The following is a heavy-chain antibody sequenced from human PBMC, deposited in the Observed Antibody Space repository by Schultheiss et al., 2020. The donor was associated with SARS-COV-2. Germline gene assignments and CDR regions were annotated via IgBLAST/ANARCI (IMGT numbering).Heavy chain of an antibody. D-gene: IGHD2-2*02. V-gene: IGHV3-33*01. J-gene: IGHJ5*02. Sequence: GGSLRLSCAASGFTFSSYGMHWVRQAPGKGLEWVAVIWYDGSNKYYADSVKGRFTISRDNSKNTLYLQMNSLRAEDTAVYYCARRVVVPAAIRGYNWFDPWGQGTLVTVSS. CDR3: ARRVVVPAAIRGYNWFDP. CDR1: GFTFSSYG. CDR2: IWYDGSNK.